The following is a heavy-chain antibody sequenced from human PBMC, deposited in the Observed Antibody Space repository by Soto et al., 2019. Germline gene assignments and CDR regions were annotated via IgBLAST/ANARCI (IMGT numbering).Heavy chain of an antibody. V-gene: IGHV3-20*04. J-gene: IGHJ4*02. CDR3: ARGDYYDSSGYPVYFDY. D-gene: IGHD3-22*01. Sequence: GGSLRLSCAASGFTFDDYGMSWVRQAPGKGLEWVSGINWNGGSTGYADSVKGRFTISRDNAKNSLYLQMNSLRAEDTALYYCARGDYYDSSGYPVYFDYWGQGTLVTVSS. CDR2: INWNGGST. CDR1: GFTFDDYG.